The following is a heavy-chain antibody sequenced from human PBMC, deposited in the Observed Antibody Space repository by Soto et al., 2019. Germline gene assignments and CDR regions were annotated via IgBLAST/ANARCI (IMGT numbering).Heavy chain of an antibody. J-gene: IGHJ4*02. CDR2: INHSGST. CDR1: GGSLSGYY. CDR3: ARGPDPYYFDY. V-gene: IGHV4-34*01. Sequence: SXTLSLTCAVYGGSLSGYYWSWIRQPPVKGLAWIGEINHSGSTDYNPSLKSRVTISVDTSKNQFSLKLSSVTAADTAVYYCARGPDPYYFDYWGQGTLVTVSS.